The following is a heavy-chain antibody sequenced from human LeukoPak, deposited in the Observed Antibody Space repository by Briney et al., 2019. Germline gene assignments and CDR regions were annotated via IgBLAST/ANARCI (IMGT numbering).Heavy chain of an antibody. CDR1: GYTLTELS. J-gene: IGHJ4*02. CDR3: ATVSSGWFLANY. D-gene: IGHD6-19*01. V-gene: IGHV1-24*01. CDR2: FDPEDGET. Sequence: GASVKVSCKVSGYTLTELSVHWVRQAPGKGLEWMGGFDPEDGETIYAQKFQGRVTMTEDTSTDTAYMELSSLRSEDTAVYYCATVSSGWFLANYWGQGTLVTVSS.